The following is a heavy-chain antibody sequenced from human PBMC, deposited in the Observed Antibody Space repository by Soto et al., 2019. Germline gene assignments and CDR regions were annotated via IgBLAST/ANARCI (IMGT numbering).Heavy chain of an antibody. D-gene: IGHD3-22*01. CDR2: ISYDGINK. V-gene: IGHV3-30-3*01. CDR1: GFTFSSYA. J-gene: IGHJ4*02. CDR3: ARPALGSSGWYFNQ. Sequence: QVQLVESGGGVVQPGRSLRLSCAASGFTFSSYAMHWVRQAPGKGLEWVAVISYDGINKYYADSVKGRFTISRDNSKNTLYLQMNSLRAEDTAVYYCARPALGSSGWYFNQWGQGTLVTVSS.